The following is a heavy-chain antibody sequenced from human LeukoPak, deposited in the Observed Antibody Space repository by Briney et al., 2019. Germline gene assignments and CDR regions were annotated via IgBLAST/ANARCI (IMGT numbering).Heavy chain of an antibody. CDR3: ARHTTLSIAAQFDY. CDR2: IYYSGST. D-gene: IGHD6-6*01. V-gene: IGHV4-39*01. J-gene: IGHJ4*02. Sequence: PSETLSLTCTVSGGSIGSSSYYWGWIRQPPGEGLEWIGSIYYSGSTYYNPSLKSRVTISVDTSKNQFSLKLSSVTAADTAVYYCARHTTLSIAAQFDYWGQGTLVTVSS. CDR1: GGSIGSSSYY.